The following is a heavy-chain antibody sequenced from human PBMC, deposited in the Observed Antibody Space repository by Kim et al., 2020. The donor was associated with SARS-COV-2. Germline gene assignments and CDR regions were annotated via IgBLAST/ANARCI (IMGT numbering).Heavy chain of an antibody. J-gene: IGHJ4*02. CDR1: GGTFSSYA. CDR3: ARDLGYCSSTSCYDY. D-gene: IGHD2-2*01. Sequence: SVKVSCKASGGTFSSYAISWVRQAPGQGLEWMGGIIPIFGTANYAQKFQGRVTITADESTSTAYMELSSLRSEDTAVYYCARDLGYCSSTSCYDYWGQGTLVTVSS. CDR2: IIPIFGTA. V-gene: IGHV1-69*13.